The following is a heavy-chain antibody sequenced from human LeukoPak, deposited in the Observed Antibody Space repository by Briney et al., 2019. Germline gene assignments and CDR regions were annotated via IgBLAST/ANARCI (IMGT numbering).Heavy chain of an antibody. Sequence: GGSLRLSCAASGFTLSNAWMSWVRQAPGKGLEWVGRIKSKTDGGTTDYAAPVKGRFTISRDDSKNTLYLQMNSLKTEDTAVYYCTTDPTVTTRSGYYYYGMDVWGQGTTVTVSS. D-gene: IGHD4-17*01. J-gene: IGHJ6*02. V-gene: IGHV3-15*01. CDR2: IKSKTDGGTT. CDR3: TTDPTVTTRSGYYYYGMDV. CDR1: GFTLSNAW.